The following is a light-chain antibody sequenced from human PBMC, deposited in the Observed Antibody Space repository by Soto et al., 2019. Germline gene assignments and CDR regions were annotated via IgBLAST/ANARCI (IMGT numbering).Light chain of an antibody. Sequence: EIVLTQSPGTLSLSPGERATLSCRASQSVSSTYLAWYQQKPGQSPRLLIYGASTRATGIPARFSGSGSGTEFTLTISSLQSEDSAVYYCQQRSNWLWTFGQGTKVDIK. J-gene: IGKJ1*01. CDR1: QSVSSTY. CDR3: QQRSNWLWT. V-gene: IGKV3D-20*02. CDR2: GAS.